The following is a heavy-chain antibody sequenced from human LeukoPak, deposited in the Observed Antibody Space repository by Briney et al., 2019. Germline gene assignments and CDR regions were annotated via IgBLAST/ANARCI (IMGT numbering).Heavy chain of an antibody. V-gene: IGHV1-18*01. CDR1: GFTFSAYG. D-gene: IGHD3-22*01. CDR2: ISNHNGNT. Sequence: GASVKVSCKTSGFTFSAYGIAWVRQAPGHGPEWMGWISNHNGNTHYAQKFQGRITVTTDTSTSTAYMELRSLRSDDTAVYYCARVLAGSGYYFSGDYYYGMDVWGQGTTVTVSS. CDR3: ARVLAGSGYYFSGDYYYGMDV. J-gene: IGHJ6*02.